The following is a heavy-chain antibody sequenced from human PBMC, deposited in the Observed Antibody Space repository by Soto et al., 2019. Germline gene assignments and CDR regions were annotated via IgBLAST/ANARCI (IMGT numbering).Heavy chain of an antibody. CDR3: AKRHYYGSGSFALAT. CDR1: GFTFSSNA. D-gene: IGHD3-10*01. J-gene: IGHJ4*03. Sequence: EVRLLESGGGLVQPGGSLRLSCAGSGFTFSSNAMSWVRQAPGKGLEWVSSVSGDGYASDYADSVKGRFTVSRHNSKNTLYLQMNSLRAEDTAFYYCAKRHYYGSGSFALATWGQGTLVTVSS. CDR2: VSGDGYAS. V-gene: IGHV3-23*01.